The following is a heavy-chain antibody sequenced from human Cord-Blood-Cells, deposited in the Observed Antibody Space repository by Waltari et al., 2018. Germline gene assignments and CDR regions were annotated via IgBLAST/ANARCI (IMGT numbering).Heavy chain of an antibody. J-gene: IGHJ4*02. CDR2: IYYSGST. CDR3: ARDGVGWELYYFDY. V-gene: IGHV4-61*01. D-gene: IGHD1-26*01. Sequence: QVQLQESGPGLVKPSETLSLTCTVSGGSVSSGSYYWSWIRQPPGKGLEWIGYIYYSGSTNYNPSRKSRVTISVDTSKNQFSLKLSSVTAADTAVYYCARDGVGWELYYFDYGGQGTLVTVSS. CDR1: GGSVSSGSYY.